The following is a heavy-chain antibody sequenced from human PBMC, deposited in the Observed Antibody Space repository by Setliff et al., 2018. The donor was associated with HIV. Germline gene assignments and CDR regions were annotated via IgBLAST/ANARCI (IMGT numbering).Heavy chain of an antibody. V-gene: IGHV3-66*01. Sequence: GGSLRLSCVASGITVSGIYMTWVRQAPGKGLEWVSVINGGTTTYYADSVKGRFTISRDNAKNSLYLQMNSLRAEDTAVYYCAGVARSGYYFQLDYWGQGTLVTVSS. J-gene: IGHJ4*02. CDR1: GITVSGIY. D-gene: IGHD3-22*01. CDR2: INGGTTT. CDR3: AGVARSGYYFQLDY.